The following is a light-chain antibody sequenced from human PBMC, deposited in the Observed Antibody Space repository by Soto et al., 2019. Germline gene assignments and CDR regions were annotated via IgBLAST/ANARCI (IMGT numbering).Light chain of an antibody. V-gene: IGLV1-47*01. CDR1: SSNIGYNY. CDR3: AAWDDSLSGWV. Sequence: VLTQPPSASGTPGQRVTISCSGTSSNIGYNYVYWYQQLPGTAPKLLIYRNDQRPSGVPDRFSGSKSGTSASLAISGLRSEDEADYYCAAWDDSLSGWVFGGGTKLTVL. CDR2: RND. J-gene: IGLJ3*02.